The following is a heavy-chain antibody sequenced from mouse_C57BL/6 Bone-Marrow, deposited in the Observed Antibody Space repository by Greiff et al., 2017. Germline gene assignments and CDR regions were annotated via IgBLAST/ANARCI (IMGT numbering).Heavy chain of an antibody. CDR3: ARGNGYYVAWFAY. D-gene: IGHD2-3*01. J-gene: IGHJ3*01. Sequence: EVMLVESGGGLVKPGGSLKLSCAASGFTFSSYAMSWVRQTPEKRLEWVATISDGGSSSYYPDNVKGRFTISRDNAKNNLYLQMSQLKADDTAMYYGARGNGYYVAWFAYWGQGTLVTVSA. V-gene: IGHV5-4*03. CDR2: ISDGGSSS. CDR1: GFTFSSYA.